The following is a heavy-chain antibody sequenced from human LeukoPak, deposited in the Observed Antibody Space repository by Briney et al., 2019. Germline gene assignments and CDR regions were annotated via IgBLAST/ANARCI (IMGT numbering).Heavy chain of an antibody. CDR1: GFTFSTYG. D-gene: IGHD6-6*01. CDR2: NSGGSS. V-gene: IGHV3-23*01. Sequence: PGGSLRVSCAASGFTFSTYGVYWVRQAPGKGLEWVSSNSGGSSYYADSVKGRFTISRDNAKNSLYLQMYSLRVEDTAVYYCARGGAARPDYWGQGSLVTVSS. CDR3: ARGGAARPDY. J-gene: IGHJ4*02.